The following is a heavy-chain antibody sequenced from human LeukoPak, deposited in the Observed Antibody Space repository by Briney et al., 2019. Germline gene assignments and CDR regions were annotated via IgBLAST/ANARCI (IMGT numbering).Heavy chain of an antibody. V-gene: IGHV3-33*06. J-gene: IGHJ4*02. CDR2: IWYDGSNK. CDR3: AKDSNDYGDYNYFDY. Sequence: RSGGSLRLSCVASGLTFSTCNMHWVRQAPGKGLERVALIWYDGSNKYYADSVKGRFTISRDNSKNTLYLQMNSLRAEDTAVYYCAKDSNDYGDYNYFDYWSQGTLVNLSS. D-gene: IGHD4-17*01. CDR1: GLTFSTCN.